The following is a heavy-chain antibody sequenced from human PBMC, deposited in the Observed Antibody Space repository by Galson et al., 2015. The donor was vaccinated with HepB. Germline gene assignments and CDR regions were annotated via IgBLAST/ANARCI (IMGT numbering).Heavy chain of an antibody. V-gene: IGHV3-7*03. D-gene: IGHD5-12*01. CDR1: GFTFSSYW. J-gene: IGHJ6*02. CDR3: ARYIASTYYYYYGMDV. CDR2: IKQDGSEK. Sequence: SLRLSCAASGFTFSSYWMSWVRQAPGRGLEWVANIKQDGSEKYYVDSVKGRFTISRDNAKNSLYLQMNSLRAEDTAVYYCARYIASTYYYYYGMDVWGQGTTVTVSS.